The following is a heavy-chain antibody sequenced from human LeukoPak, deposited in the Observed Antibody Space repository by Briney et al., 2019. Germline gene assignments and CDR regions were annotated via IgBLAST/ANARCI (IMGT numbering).Heavy chain of an antibody. D-gene: IGHD4-17*01. Sequence: GGSLRLSCVASGFTFSSYGMHWVRQAPGKGLEWVAVISYDGSNKYYADSVKGRFTISRDNSKNTLYLQMNSLRAEDTAVYYCAKDSTVTAFDYWGQGTLVTVSS. V-gene: IGHV3-30*18. CDR2: ISYDGSNK. CDR1: GFTFSSYG. J-gene: IGHJ4*02. CDR3: AKDSTVTAFDY.